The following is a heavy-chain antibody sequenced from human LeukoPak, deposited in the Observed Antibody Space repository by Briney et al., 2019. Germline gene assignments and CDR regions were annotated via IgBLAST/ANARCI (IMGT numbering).Heavy chain of an antibody. V-gene: IGHV3-21*01. CDR2: ISSSSSDI. CDR1: EFSFSRFG. D-gene: IGHD5-12*01. J-gene: IGHJ6*03. CDR3: ATGYSGYHSNYYYMDV. Sequence: PGGSLRLSCAVSEFSFSRFGMTWVRQAPGKGLEWVSSISSSSSDIYYVDSVKGRFTISTDNSNNSLYLPMNSLRAEDTAVYYCATGYSGYHSNYYYMDVWGKGTTVTVSS.